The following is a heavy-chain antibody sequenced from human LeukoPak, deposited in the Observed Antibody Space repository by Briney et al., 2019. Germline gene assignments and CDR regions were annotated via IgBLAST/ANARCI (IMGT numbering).Heavy chain of an antibody. J-gene: IGHJ5*02. Sequence: SETLSLTCAVYGGSFSGYYWSWIRQPPGKGLEWIGEINHSGSTNYNPSLKSRVTISVDTSKNQFSLKLNSVTAADTAVYYCAKYTYGYPNWFDPWGQGTLVTVSS. D-gene: IGHD5-18*01. CDR2: INHSGST. V-gene: IGHV4-34*01. CDR3: AKYTYGYPNWFDP. CDR1: GGSFSGYY.